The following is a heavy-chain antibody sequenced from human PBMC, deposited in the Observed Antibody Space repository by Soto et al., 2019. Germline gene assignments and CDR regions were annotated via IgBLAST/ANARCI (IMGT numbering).Heavy chain of an antibody. D-gene: IGHD3-22*01. CDR3: ANQDSSGYPLDY. CDR1: VFTFSSYG. Sequence: HPGGSLRLSCASSVFTFSSYGFHWVRQAPGKGLEWVAVISYDGSNKYYADSVKGRFTISRDNSKNTLYLQMNSLRAEDTAVYYCANQDSSGYPLDYWGQGTLVTVSS. V-gene: IGHV3-30*18. J-gene: IGHJ4*02. CDR2: ISYDGSNK.